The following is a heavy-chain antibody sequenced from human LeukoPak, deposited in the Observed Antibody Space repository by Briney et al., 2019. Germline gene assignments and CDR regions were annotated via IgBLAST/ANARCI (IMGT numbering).Heavy chain of an antibody. J-gene: IGHJ6*03. V-gene: IGHV3-49*03. CDR2: IRSKAYGGTT. Sequence: GGSLRLSCTTSGFTFGDYAMSWFRQAPGKGLEWVGFIRSKAYGGTTEHAASVKGRFTISRDDSESIAYLQMNSLKTEDTAVYYCAKDQKVRAYYYYYMDVWGKGTTVTISS. D-gene: IGHD3-10*01. CDR1: GFTFGDYA. CDR3: AKDQKVRAYYYYYMDV.